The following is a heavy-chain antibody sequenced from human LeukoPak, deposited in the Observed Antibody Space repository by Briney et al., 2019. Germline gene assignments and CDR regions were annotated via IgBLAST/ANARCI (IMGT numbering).Heavy chain of an antibody. CDR3: ARMGYYSSGSYSFDL. Sequence: GGSLRLSCAASGFTFSSYAMSWVRQAPGKGLEWVSGISGSGGSTYYADSVKGRFTISRDNSKNTLYLQMNSLRAEDTAVYYCARMGYYSSGSYSFDLWGQGTMVTVSS. D-gene: IGHD3-10*01. J-gene: IGHJ3*01. V-gene: IGHV3-23*01. CDR2: ISGSGGST. CDR1: GFTFSSYA.